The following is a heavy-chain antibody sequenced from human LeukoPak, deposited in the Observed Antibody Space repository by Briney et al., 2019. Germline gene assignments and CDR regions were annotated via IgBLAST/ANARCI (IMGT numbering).Heavy chain of an antibody. CDR1: GFTFSSYS. Sequence: PGGSLRLSCAASGFTFSSYSMIWVRQAPGKGLEWVSSISSSSSYIYYADSVKGRFTISRDNAKNSLYLQMNSLRAEDTAVYYCARDGGVDIVATTFFDYWGQGTLVTVSS. D-gene: IGHD5-12*01. V-gene: IGHV3-21*01. CDR2: ISSSSSYI. CDR3: ARDGGVDIVATTFFDY. J-gene: IGHJ4*02.